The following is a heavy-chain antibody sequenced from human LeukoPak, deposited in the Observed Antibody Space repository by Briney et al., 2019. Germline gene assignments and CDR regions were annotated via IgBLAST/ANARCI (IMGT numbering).Heavy chain of an antibody. Sequence: ASVKVSCKASGYTFTGYYMHWVRQAPGQGLEWMGIINPSGGSTSYAQKFQGRVTMTRDMSTSTVYMELSSLRSEDTAVYYCARDRITMVRRARRDDAFDIWGQGTMVTVSS. CDR3: ARDRITMVRRARRDDAFDI. CDR2: INPSGGST. V-gene: IGHV1-46*01. CDR1: GYTFTGYY. D-gene: IGHD3-10*01. J-gene: IGHJ3*02.